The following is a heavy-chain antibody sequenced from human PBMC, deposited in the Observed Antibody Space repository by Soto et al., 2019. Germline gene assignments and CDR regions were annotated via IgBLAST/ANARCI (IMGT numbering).Heavy chain of an antibody. Sequence: FVTPSPPPTVSCGSIRRSSYYWGWIRPPPRKGGGWIGGIYYRGYTYYTPSLKSRVTISVDTSKTQFSLKLSSVTAADTVVYYCARHNGPLYVGYYSDMDVWGQGTTVTVSS. J-gene: IGHJ6*02. D-gene: IGHD3-16*01. CDR3: ARHNGPLYVGYYSDMDV. CDR2: IYYRGYT. V-gene: IGHV4-39*01. CDR1: CGSIRRSSYY.